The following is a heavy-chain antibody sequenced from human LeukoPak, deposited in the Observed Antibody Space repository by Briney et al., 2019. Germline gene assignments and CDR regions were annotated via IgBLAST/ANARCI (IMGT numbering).Heavy chain of an antibody. CDR2: ISYDGSNK. D-gene: IGHD6-19*01. V-gene: IGHV3-30*18. Sequence: GGSLRLSCAASGFTFSSYGMHWVRQAPGKGLEWVAVISYDGSNKYYADSVKGRFTISRDNSKNTLYLQMNSLRAGDTAVYYCAKVHRISGWYRKVDIDYWGQGTLVTVSS. CDR3: AKVHRISGWYRKVDIDY. CDR1: GFTFSSYG. J-gene: IGHJ4*02.